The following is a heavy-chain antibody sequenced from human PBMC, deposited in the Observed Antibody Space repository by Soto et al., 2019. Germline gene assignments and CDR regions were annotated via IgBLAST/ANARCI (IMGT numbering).Heavy chain of an antibody. D-gene: IGHD4-17*01. J-gene: IGHJ6*02. CDR2: IIPIFGTA. Sequence: ASVKVSCKASEGTFSSYAISWVRQAPGQGLEWMGGIIPIFGTANYAQKFQGRVTITADESTSTAYMELSSLRSEDTAVYYCARDPSANYGGYYYGMDVWGQGTTVTVSS. CDR3: ARDPSANYGGYYYGMDV. V-gene: IGHV1-69*13. CDR1: EGTFSSYA.